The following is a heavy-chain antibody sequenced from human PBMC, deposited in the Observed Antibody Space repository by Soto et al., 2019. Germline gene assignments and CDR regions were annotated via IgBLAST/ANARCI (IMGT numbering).Heavy chain of an antibody. CDR1: GFTFSSYA. CDR2: ISGSGGST. D-gene: IGHD2-15*01. V-gene: IGHV3-23*01. J-gene: IGHJ4*02. CDR3: AKDRKYCSGGSCYSRSFDY. Sequence: GGSLRLSCAASGFTFSSYAMSWVRQAPGKGLEWVSAISGSGGSTYYADSVKGRFTISRDNSKNTLYLQMNSLRAEDTAVYYCAKDRKYCSGGSCYSRSFDYWGQGTLVTVSS.